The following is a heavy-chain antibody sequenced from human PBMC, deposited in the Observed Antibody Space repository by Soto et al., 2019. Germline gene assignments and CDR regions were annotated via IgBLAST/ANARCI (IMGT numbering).Heavy chain of an antibody. Sequence: EVQLVESGGGLVQPGGSLRLSCAASGFTFSTSWMNWVRQAPGKGLEWVAGIKEDGSEKYYVDSVKGRFTISKDNAENSLELHMNRLRVEDTAVYYCVRDRGYNVFDYWGLGTLVTVSS. J-gene: IGHJ4*02. CDR3: VRDRGYNVFDY. D-gene: IGHD5-18*01. V-gene: IGHV3-7*01. CDR1: GFTFSTSW. CDR2: IKEDGSEK.